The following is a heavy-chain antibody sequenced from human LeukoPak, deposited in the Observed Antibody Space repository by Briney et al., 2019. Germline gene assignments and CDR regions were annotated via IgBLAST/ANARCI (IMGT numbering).Heavy chain of an antibody. CDR2: ISSDSSAI. CDR1: GFTFSTYS. D-gene: IGHD1-1*01. V-gene: IGHV3-48*02. CDR3: VRDHNWAFDS. J-gene: IGHJ4*02. Sequence: GGSLRLSCAASGFTFSTYSLTWVRQAPGKGLEWVSYISSDSSAIYYADSVEGRFTISRDNAKNSLYLQMNSLRDEDTAVYYCVRDHNWAFDSWGQGTLVTVSS.